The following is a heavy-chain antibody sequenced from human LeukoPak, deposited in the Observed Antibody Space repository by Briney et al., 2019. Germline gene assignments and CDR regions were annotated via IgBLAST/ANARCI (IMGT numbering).Heavy chain of an antibody. CDR2: IKQNGMDT. CDR3: ARDSGSASSGLIDR. J-gene: IGHJ4*02. Sequence: GGSLRLSCAASGFNFYNFWMTWVRQAPGKGLEWVANIKQNGMDTYYVDSVKGRFTISRDNTKNLLDLQMSSLRVEDTGVYYCARDSGSASSGLIDRWGQGTLVTVSS. V-gene: IGHV3-7*01. D-gene: IGHD6-6*01. CDR1: GFNFYNFW.